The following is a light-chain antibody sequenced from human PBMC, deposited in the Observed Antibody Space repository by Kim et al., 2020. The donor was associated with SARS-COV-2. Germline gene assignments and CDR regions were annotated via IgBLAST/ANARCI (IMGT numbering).Light chain of an antibody. CDR3: TSPDSSGYHLI. J-gene: IGLJ2*01. V-gene: IGLV3-19*01. Sequence: SSELTQDPAVSVALGQTVTMTCQRDSLSSQFANWYQQSPGQSPVLVLYGRNSRPSGMPDRSSCPRPGDRASLTITGSQAEDEADYYFTSPDSSGYHLIFG. CDR1: SLSSQF. CDR2: GRN.